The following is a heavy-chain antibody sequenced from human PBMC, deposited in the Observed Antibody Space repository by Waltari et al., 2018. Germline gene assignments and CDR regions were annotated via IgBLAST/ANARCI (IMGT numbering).Heavy chain of an antibody. D-gene: IGHD4-17*01. J-gene: IGHJ4*02. CDR3: ARPDYGDYDN. Sequence: QVQLVQSGAEVKKPGSSVTVSCKASGGTFSSYAIRWVRQAPGQGLEWMGRINPNSGGTNYAQKFQGRVTMTRDTSISTAYMELSRLRSDDTAVYYCARPDYGDYDNWGQGTLVTVSS. V-gene: IGHV1-2*06. CDR1: GGTFSSYA. CDR2: INPNSGGT.